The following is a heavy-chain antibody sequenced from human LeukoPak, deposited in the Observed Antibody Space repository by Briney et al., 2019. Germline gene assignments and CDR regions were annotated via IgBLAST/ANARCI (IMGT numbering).Heavy chain of an antibody. Sequence: EGSLRLSCAASGFTFSSYSMNWVRQAPGKGLEWVSYISSSGSTIYYADSVKGRFTISRDNAKNSLYLQMNSLRAEDTAVYYCATGWGSGSYYNPGFDYWGQGTLVTVSS. J-gene: IGHJ4*02. CDR1: GFTFSSYS. V-gene: IGHV3-48*04. CDR3: ATGWGSGSYYNPGFDY. D-gene: IGHD3-10*01. CDR2: ISSSGSTI.